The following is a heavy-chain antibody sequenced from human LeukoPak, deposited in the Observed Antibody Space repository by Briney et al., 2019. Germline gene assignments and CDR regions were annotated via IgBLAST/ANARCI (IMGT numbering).Heavy chain of an antibody. J-gene: IGHJ4*02. CDR3: AKEPLTTYGSHPYFDY. D-gene: IGHD4-11*01. CDR2: ISGSAGST. CDR1: GITFSTYA. Sequence: GGSLRLSCAASGITFSTYAMSWVRQAPGKGLEWVSAISGSAGSTYYADSVKGRFTISRDNSKNTLYLQMNTLRAADTAVYYCAKEPLTTYGSHPYFDYWGQGTLVTVSS. V-gene: IGHV3-23*01.